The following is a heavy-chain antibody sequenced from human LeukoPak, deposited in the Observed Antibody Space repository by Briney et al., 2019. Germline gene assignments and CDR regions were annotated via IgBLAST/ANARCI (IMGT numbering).Heavy chain of an antibody. CDR3: AREKTYYYDSSVIDY. D-gene: IGHD3-22*01. J-gene: IGHJ4*02. Sequence: SETLSLTCTVSGGSISSGGYYWGWIRQHPGKGLEWIGYIYYSGSTYYNPSLKSRVTISVDTSKNQFSLKLSSVTAADTAVYYCAREKTYYYDSSVIDYWGQGTLVTVSS. V-gene: IGHV4-31*03. CDR2: IYYSGST. CDR1: GGSISSGGYY.